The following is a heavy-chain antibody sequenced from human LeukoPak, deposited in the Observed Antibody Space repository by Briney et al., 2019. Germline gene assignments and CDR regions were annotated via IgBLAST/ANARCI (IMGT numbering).Heavy chain of an antibody. CDR1: GFTFSSYA. CDR3: ARAPGYGSGSWGGFDY. CDR2: ISYDGSNK. Sequence: GGSLRLSCAASGFTFSSYAMHWVRQAPGKGRVWGAAISYDGSNKYYADSVKGRFPISRDNSKNTLCLQMNSLRAEDTAVYYCARAPGYGSGSWGGFDYWGQGTLVTVSS. J-gene: IGHJ4*02. D-gene: IGHD3-10*01. V-gene: IGHV3-30*04.